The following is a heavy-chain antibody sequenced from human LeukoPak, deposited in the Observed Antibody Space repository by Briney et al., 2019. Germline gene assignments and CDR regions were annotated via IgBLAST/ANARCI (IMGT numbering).Heavy chain of an antibody. CDR3: ASRAVPAAIDYYYYGMDV. D-gene: IGHD2-2*02. V-gene: IGHV1-69*13. J-gene: IGHJ6*02. CDR1: GGTFSSYA. CDR2: IIPIFGTA. Sequence: ASVKVSCKASGGTFSSYAINWVRQAPGQGLEWMGGIIPIFGTANYAQKFQGRVTITADESTSTAYMELSSLRSEDTAVYYCASRAVPAAIDYYYYGMDVWGQGTTVTVSS.